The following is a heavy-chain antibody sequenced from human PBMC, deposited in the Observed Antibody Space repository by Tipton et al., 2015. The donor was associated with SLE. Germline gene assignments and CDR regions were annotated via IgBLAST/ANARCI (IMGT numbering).Heavy chain of an antibody. CDR3: ARSPPPGGTNPYYFDY. J-gene: IGHJ4*02. CDR1: GGSFSGYY. D-gene: IGHD1-14*01. Sequence: TLSLTCAVYGGSFSGYYWSWIRRPPGKGLEWIGEINHSGSTNYNPSLKSRVTISVDTSKNQFSLKLSSVTAADTAVYYCARSPPPGGTNPYYFDYWGQGTLVTVSS. CDR2: INHSGST. V-gene: IGHV4-34*01.